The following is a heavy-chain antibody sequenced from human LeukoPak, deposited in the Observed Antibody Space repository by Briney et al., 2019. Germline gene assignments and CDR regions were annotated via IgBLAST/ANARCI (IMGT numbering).Heavy chain of an antibody. D-gene: IGHD3-10*01. J-gene: IGHJ5*02. V-gene: IGHV1-3*01. Sequence: WASVKVSCKASGYTFTSYAMHWVRQAPGQRLEWMGWINAGNGNTKYSQKFQGRVTITRDTSASTDYMKLSSLRSEDTAVYYCARAGSYYYGPGWFDPWGQGTLVTVSS. CDR2: INAGNGNT. CDR3: ARAGSYYYGPGWFDP. CDR1: GYTFTSYA.